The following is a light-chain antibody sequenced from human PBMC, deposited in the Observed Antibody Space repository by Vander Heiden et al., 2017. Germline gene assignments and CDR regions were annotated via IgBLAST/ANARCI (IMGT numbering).Light chain of an antibody. Sequence: SAAPGQKVTISCSGSSSNIGNNYVSWYQQLPGTAPKLLIYDNNKRPSGIPDRFSGSKSGTSATLGITGLQTGDEADYYCGTWDSSLSAEVFGTGTKVTVL. CDR3: GTWDSSLSAEV. J-gene: IGLJ1*01. V-gene: IGLV1-51*01. CDR1: SSNIGNNY. CDR2: DNN.